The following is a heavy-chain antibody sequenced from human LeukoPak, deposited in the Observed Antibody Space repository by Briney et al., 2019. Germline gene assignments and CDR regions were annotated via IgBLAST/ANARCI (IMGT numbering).Heavy chain of an antibody. CDR3: ARHGRGSGIDY. D-gene: IGHD1-1*01. CDR2: IYYSGST. Sequence: PSGTLSLTCTVSGGSISSYYWSWIRQPPGKGLEWIGYIYYSGSTHYNPSLKSRVTISVDTSKNQFSLKPSSVTAADTAVYYCARHGRGSGIDYWGQGTLVTVSS. J-gene: IGHJ4*02. V-gene: IGHV4-59*08. CDR1: GGSISSYY.